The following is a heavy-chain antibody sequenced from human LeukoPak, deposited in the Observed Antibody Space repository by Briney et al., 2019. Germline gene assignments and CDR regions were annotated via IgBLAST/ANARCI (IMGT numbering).Heavy chain of an antibody. V-gene: IGHV3-48*04. J-gene: IGHJ6*02. CDR2: ISSSGSTI. Sequence: GGSLRLSCAASGFTFSSYSMNWVRQAPGKGLEWVSYISSSGSTIYYADSVKGRFTISRDNAKNSLYLQMNSLRAEDTAVYYCARDSPGDYYYYYGMDVWGQGTTVTVSS. CDR1: GFTFSSYS. D-gene: IGHD1-26*01. CDR3: ARDSPGDYYYYYGMDV.